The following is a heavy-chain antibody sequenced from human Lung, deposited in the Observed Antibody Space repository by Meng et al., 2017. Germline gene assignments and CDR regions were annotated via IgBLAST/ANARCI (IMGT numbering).Heavy chain of an antibody. J-gene: IGHJ4*02. Sequence: QVQLVEAGGGLAQPGRPLRLRWAAFGFTLRRKAMPWVRQSTGKGIEWVAAISYDGSNQHYADSVKGRFTISRDNSENTLYLQMNSLRAEDTAVYYCARNNYGDYYFDYWGQGTLVTVSS. CDR3: ARNNYGDYYFDY. V-gene: IGHV3-30*01. CDR1: GFTLRRKA. D-gene: IGHD4-17*01. CDR2: ISYDGSNQ.